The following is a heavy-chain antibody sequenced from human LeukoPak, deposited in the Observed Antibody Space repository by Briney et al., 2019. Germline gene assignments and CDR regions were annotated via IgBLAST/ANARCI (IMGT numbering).Heavy chain of an antibody. CDR1: GYTFTGYY. CDR2: INPNSGGT. Sequence: VASVKVSCKASGYTFTGYYMHWARQAPGQGLEWMGWINPNSGGTNYAQKFQGKVTMTRDTSISTAYMELSRLRSDDTAVYYCARGRSSGWHAFDYWGQGTLVTVSS. D-gene: IGHD6-19*01. J-gene: IGHJ4*02. CDR3: ARGRSSGWHAFDY. V-gene: IGHV1-2*02.